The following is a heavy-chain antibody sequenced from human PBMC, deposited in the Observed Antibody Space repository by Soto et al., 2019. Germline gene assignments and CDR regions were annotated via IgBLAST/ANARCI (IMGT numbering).Heavy chain of an antibody. CDR2: MNPNSGNT. CDR3: ARERTGTTSMDV. Sequence: QVQLVQSGAEVKKPGASVKVSCTASGYTFTSYDINWVRQATGQGLEWMGWMNPNSGNTGYAQKFQGRVTMTRNTSISTAYMELSSLRSEDTAVCYCARERTGTTSMDVWGQGTTVTVSS. D-gene: IGHD1-1*01. J-gene: IGHJ6*02. V-gene: IGHV1-8*01. CDR1: GYTFTSYD.